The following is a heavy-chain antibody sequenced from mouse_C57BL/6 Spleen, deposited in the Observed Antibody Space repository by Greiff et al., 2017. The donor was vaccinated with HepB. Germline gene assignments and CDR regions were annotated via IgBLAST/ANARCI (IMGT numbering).Heavy chain of an antibody. CDR2: INPSSGYT. CDR1: GYTFTSYW. V-gene: IGHV1-7*01. Sequence: VQLQQPGAELVKPGASVKLSCKASGYTFTSYWMHWVKQRPGQGLEWIGYINPSSGYTKYNQKFKDKATLTADKSSSTAYMQLSSLTYEDSAVYYCAILLRFFDYWGQGTTLTVSS. J-gene: IGHJ2*01. D-gene: IGHD1-1*01. CDR3: AILLRFFDY.